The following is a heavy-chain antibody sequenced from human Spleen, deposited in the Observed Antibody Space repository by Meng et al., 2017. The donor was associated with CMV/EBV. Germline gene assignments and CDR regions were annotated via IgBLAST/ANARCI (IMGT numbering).Heavy chain of an antibody. Sequence: ASVKVSCKASGYIFTKYGVNWMRQAPGQGPEWMGWISAYNGDTMYAPKVQGRVTMTTDTSTSTAYMELSSLRSEDTAVYYCVIAVAGYFDYWGQGTLVTVSS. CDR2: ISAYNGDT. CDR3: VIAVAGYFDY. D-gene: IGHD6-19*01. CDR1: GYIFTKYG. J-gene: IGHJ4*01. V-gene: IGHV1-18*01.